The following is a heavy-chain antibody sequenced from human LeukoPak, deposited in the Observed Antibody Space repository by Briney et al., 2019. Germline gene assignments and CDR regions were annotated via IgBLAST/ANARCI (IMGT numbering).Heavy chain of an antibody. D-gene: IGHD2-2*01. Sequence: PGGSLRLSCVASGFTFSSHSMNWVRQAPGEGLEWVSSIGSSSTSIYYANSLKGRFTISRDNAKNSLYLQMNSLRAEDTAVYYCASGGYCSSTSCYARDAFDIWGQGTMVTVSS. J-gene: IGHJ3*02. CDR1: GFTFSSHS. V-gene: IGHV3-21*01. CDR2: IGSSSTSI. CDR3: ASGGYCSSTSCYARDAFDI.